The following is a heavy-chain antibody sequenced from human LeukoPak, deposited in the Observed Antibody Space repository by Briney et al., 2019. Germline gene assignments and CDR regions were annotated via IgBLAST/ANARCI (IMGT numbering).Heavy chain of an antibody. D-gene: IGHD3-22*01. CDR2: INSDGSST. CDR1: GFTFSSYW. J-gene: IGHJ4*02. Sequence: GGSLRLSCAASGFTFSSYWMHWVHQAPGKGLVWVSRINSDGSSTSYADSVKGRFTISRDNAKNSLYLQMNSLRAEDTAVYYCARPSSYYYDSSGYYSYWGQGTLVTVSS. V-gene: IGHV3-74*01. CDR3: ARPSSYYYDSSGYYSY.